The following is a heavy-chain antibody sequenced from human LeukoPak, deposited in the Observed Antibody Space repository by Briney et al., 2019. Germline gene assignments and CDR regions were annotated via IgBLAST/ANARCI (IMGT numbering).Heavy chain of an antibody. V-gene: IGHV4-4*02. CDR1: GGSISSDHW. D-gene: IGHD6-19*01. Sequence: SETLSLTCAVSGGSISSDHWWSWVRQPPGKGLEWIGEIHHSGSTNYNPSLKSRVTISVDKLKNQFSLKMSSVTAADTAVYYCASKLTAVAGYFDYWGQGTLVPVSS. CDR3: ASKLTAVAGYFDY. CDR2: IHHSGST. J-gene: IGHJ4*02.